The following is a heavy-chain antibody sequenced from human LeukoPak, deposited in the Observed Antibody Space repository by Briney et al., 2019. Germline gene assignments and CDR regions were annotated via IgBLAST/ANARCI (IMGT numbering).Heavy chain of an antibody. Sequence: ASVKVSCKASGYTFTSYGISWVRQAPGQGLEWMGWINPNSGGTNYAQKFQGRVTMTRDTSISTAYMELSRLRSDDTAVYYCARAKNYYGSGSQIDYWGQGTLVTVSS. CDR1: GYTFTSYG. J-gene: IGHJ4*02. V-gene: IGHV1-2*02. CDR3: ARAKNYYGSGSQIDY. D-gene: IGHD3-10*01. CDR2: INPNSGGT.